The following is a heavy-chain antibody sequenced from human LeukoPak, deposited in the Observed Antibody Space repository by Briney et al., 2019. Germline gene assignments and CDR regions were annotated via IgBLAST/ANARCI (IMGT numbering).Heavy chain of an antibody. D-gene: IGHD3-22*01. V-gene: IGHV3-23*01. CDR2: ISGSGDNT. CDR1: GFTFSSYD. J-gene: IGHJ4*02. Sequence: GGSLRLSCAASGFTFSSYDVSWVRQAPGKGLEWVSGISGSGDNTYYADSVKGRFTISRDNSKNTLYVQVNSLGTEDTAAYYCAKGSYYDSSGSFYFDYWGQGTLVTVSS. CDR3: AKGSYYDSSGSFYFDY.